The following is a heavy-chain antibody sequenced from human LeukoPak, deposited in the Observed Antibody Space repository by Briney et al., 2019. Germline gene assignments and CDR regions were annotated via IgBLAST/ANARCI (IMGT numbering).Heavy chain of an antibody. CDR1: GGSIIRNNW. Sequence: SGTLSLTCAVSGGSIIRNNWWSWVRQPPGKGLEWIGEIYHSGSTNYNPSLKSRVTISLVKSNTQFSLRLNSVTAADTAVYYCATFFTTWYFFDSWGQGTLVTVSS. J-gene: IGHJ4*02. CDR3: ATFFTTWYFFDS. V-gene: IGHV4-4*02. D-gene: IGHD1-14*01. CDR2: IYHSGST.